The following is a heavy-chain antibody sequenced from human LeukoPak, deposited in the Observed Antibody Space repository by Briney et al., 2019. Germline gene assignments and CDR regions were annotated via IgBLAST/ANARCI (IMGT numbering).Heavy chain of an antibody. CDR1: GGSINSYY. J-gene: IGHJ4*02. CDR3: ARHPQWAETGSFDY. D-gene: IGHD3-10*01. CDR2: IYYTGNT. V-gene: IGHV4-59*08. Sequence: SETLSLTCTVSGGSINSYYWSWIRQPPGKRLEWIGHIYYTGNTDYSPSLKSRVTISVDTSKNQFSLNLSSVTAADTAVYYCARHPQWAETGSFDYWGQGTVVTVSS.